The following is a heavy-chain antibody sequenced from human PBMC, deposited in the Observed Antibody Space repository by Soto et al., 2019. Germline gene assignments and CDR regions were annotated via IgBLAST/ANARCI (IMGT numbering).Heavy chain of an antibody. CDR1: GYTFTSYD. Sequence: QVQLVQSGAEVKKPGASVKVSCKASGYTFTSYDINWVRQATGQGLEWMGWMNPNSGNTGYAQKFQGRVNMARNNSINTGYMELSSLRSEDTAVDYCAGGNGYSSSQLDYWGQGTLVTVSS. D-gene: IGHD6-13*01. V-gene: IGHV1-8*01. CDR3: AGGNGYSSSQLDY. CDR2: MNPNSGNT. J-gene: IGHJ4*02.